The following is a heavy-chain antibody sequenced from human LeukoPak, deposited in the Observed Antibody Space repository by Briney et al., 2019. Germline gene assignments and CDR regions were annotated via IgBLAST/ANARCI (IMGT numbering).Heavy chain of an antibody. CDR2: IYYSGST. Sequence: PSETLSLTCTVSGGSLSSSSYYWGWIRQPPGKGLEWFGSIYYSGSTYYNPSLKSRVTISVDTSKNQFSLKLSSVTAADTAVYYCARHRLDYYGSGSYLRYFDYWGQGTLVTVSS. J-gene: IGHJ4*02. CDR1: GGSLSSSSYY. V-gene: IGHV4-39*01. D-gene: IGHD3-10*01. CDR3: ARHRLDYYGSGSYLRYFDY.